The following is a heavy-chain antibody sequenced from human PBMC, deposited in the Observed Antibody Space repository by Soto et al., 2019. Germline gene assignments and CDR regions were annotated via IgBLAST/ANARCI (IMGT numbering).Heavy chain of an antibody. D-gene: IGHD6-13*01. CDR1: GYTFTSYG. J-gene: IGHJ4*02. CDR3: ARDLAPRIAAAGYFEY. Sequence: ASVKVSCKASGYTFTSYGISWVRQAPGQGLEWKGWISAYKGNTNYAQKLQGRVTMTTDTSTSTAYMDLRSLRSDDTAVYYCARDLAPRIAAAGYFEYWGRESLVSVSS. V-gene: IGHV1-18*01. CDR2: ISAYKGNT.